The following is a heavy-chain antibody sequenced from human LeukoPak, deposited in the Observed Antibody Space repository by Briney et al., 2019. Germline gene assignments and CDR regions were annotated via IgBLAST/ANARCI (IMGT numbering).Heavy chain of an antibody. CDR1: GFTFSGSA. CDR3: AGNYDSWTGLNY. CDR2: IGNKVSNYAT. V-gene: IGHV3-73*01. Sequence: GGSLRLSCAASGFTFSGSAMHWVRQASGKGLEWVGHIGNKVSNYATEYAASLRGRFTISRDDSKETAYLKVNSLKTEDTAVYYCAGNYDSWTGLNYWGGGTLVTVSS. J-gene: IGHJ4*02. D-gene: IGHD3-3*01.